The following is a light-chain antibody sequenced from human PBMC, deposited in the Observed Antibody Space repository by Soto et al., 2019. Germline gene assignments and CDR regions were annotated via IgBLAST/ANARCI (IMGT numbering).Light chain of an antibody. V-gene: IGLV2-14*03. CDR2: DVS. J-gene: IGLJ2*01. Sequence: QSVLTQPASVSGSPGQSITISCTGTSSDVGGYTYVSWFQQHPGKAPKVMIYDVSKRPSGISNRFSGSKSGNTASLTISGLQIEDEADYYCSSYTSGSTRVVFGGGTKLTVL. CDR3: SSYTSGSTRVV. CDR1: SSDVGGYTY.